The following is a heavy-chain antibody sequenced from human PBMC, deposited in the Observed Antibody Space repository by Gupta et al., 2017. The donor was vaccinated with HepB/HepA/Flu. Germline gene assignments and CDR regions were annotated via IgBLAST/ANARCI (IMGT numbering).Heavy chain of an antibody. J-gene: IGHJ2*01. Sequence: EVQLLESGGGLVQPGGSLRLSCATSGFSFTSYAMSWVRRAPGKGLEWFSIITGSGLNTEYADSVRGRFTISRDKSKNTVSLEMNDLRPDDSAVYYCVRSSCSSTRCQAFWKFDIWGRGTEVTVSS. D-gene: IGHD2-2*01. V-gene: IGHV3-23*01. CDR1: GFSFTSYA. CDR2: ITGSGLNT. CDR3: VRSSCSSTRCQAFWKFDI.